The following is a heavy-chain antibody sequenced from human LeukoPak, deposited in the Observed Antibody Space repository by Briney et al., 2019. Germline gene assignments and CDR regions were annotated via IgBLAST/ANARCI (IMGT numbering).Heavy chain of an antibody. D-gene: IGHD3-3*01. CDR3: ARGVRFLEWLLPPHNWFDP. V-gene: IGHV4-38-2*02. J-gene: IGHJ5*02. CDR1: GYSISSGYY. CDR2: IYHSGST. Sequence: SETLSLTCTVSGYSISSGYYWGWIRQPSGKGLEWIGSIYHSGSTYYNPSLKSRVTISVDTSKNQFSLKLSSVTAADTAVYYCARGVRFLEWLLPPHNWFDPWGQGTLVTVSS.